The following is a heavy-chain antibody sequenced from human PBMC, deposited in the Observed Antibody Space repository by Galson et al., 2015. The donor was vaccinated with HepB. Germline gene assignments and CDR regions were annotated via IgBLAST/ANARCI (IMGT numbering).Heavy chain of an antibody. CDR3: ARGGGRGYSYGYPHY. CDR1: GFTFSSYA. D-gene: IGHD5-18*01. Sequence: SLRLSCAASGFTFSSYAMHWVRQAPGKGLEWVAVISYDGSNKYYADSVKGRFTISRDNSKNTLYLQMNSLRAEDTAVYYCARGGGRGYSYGYPHYWGQGTLVTVSS. V-gene: IGHV3-30*04. J-gene: IGHJ4*02. CDR2: ISYDGSNK.